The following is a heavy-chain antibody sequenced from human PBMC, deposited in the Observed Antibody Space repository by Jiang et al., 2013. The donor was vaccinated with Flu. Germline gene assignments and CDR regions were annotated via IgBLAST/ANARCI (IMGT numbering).Heavy chain of an antibody. Sequence: KPTQTLTLTCTFSGFSLSTREEAVGWIRQPPGKALEWLALIYWHDEIHYSPSLNNRLTISKDTSKNQVVLTMTNMDPVDTATYYCARTKAAAGTRSFDYWGQGTLVTVSS. J-gene: IGHJ4*02. CDR1: GFSLSTREEA. CDR2: IYWHDEI. V-gene: IGHV2-5*01. D-gene: IGHD6-13*01. CDR3: ARTKAAAGTRSFDY.